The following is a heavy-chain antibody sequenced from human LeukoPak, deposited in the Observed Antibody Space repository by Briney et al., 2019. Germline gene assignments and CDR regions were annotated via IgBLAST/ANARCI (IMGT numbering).Heavy chain of an antibody. J-gene: IGHJ4*02. Sequence: PSETLSLTCTVSNGSISIYYWSWVRQPTWKRLEWIGRISASGSTNYNPSLKSRVTMSLDTSKNQFSLKLSSVTAADTAVYYCAREITVTRPFDYWGPGTLVTVSS. V-gene: IGHV4-4*07. D-gene: IGHD4-17*01. CDR3: AREITVTRPFDY. CDR2: ISASGST. CDR1: NGSISIYY.